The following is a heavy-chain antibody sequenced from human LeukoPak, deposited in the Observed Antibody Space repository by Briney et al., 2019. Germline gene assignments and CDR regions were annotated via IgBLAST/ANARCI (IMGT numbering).Heavy chain of an antibody. J-gene: IGHJ4*02. CDR3: ARGVAGYGPYDY. Sequence: SETLSLTCNVSGGSISGYYWSWIRQPPGKGLEWVGYIYYSGSANYNPSLKSRVTISLDTPKNQFSLRLNSVTAADTAVYYCARGVAGYGPYDYWGQGTLVTVSS. CDR1: GGSISGYY. CDR2: IYYSGSA. D-gene: IGHD5-12*01. V-gene: IGHV4-59*01.